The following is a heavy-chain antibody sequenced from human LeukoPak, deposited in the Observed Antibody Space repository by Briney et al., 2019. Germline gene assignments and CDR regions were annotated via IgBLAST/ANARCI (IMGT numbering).Heavy chain of an antibody. CDR2: ISGSGGST. J-gene: IGHJ6*02. CDR3: AKGGGYNSYYYYGMDV. V-gene: IGHV3-23*01. D-gene: IGHD5-24*01. CDR1: GFTFSSYA. Sequence: GGSLRLSCAASGFTFSSYAMSWVRQAPGKGLEWVSAISGSGGSTYYADSVKDRFTISRDNSKDTLYLQMNSLRAEDTAVYYCAKGGGYNSYYYYGMDVWGQGTTVTVSS.